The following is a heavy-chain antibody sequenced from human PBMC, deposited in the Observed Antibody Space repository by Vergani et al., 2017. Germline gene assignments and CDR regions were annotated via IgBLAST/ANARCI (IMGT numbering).Heavy chain of an antibody. Sequence: EVQLVESGGGLVKPGGSLRLSCAASGFTFSSYSMNWVRQAPGKGLEWVSSISSSSSYIYHADSVKGRFTISRDNAKNSLYLQMNSLRAEDTAVYYCARDRGGSGSYYDNDWGQGTLVTVSS. CDR1: GFTFSSYS. D-gene: IGHD3-10*01. J-gene: IGHJ4*02. CDR3: ARDRGGSGSYYDND. CDR2: ISSSSSYI. V-gene: IGHV3-21*01.